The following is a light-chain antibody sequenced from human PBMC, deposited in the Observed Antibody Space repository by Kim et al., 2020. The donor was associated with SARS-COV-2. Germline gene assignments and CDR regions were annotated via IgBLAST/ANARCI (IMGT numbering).Light chain of an antibody. CDR2: QNH. CDR1: TLGDRF. CDR3: QAWDSNSAH. J-gene: IGLJ1*01. V-gene: IGLV3-1*01. Sequence: SVSPGQTSSITCSGETLGDRFASWYQQKPGQSPVLVIYQNHKRPSGIPERFSGSNSGNTATLTISGTQATDEADYFCQAWDSNSAHFGTGTKVTVL.